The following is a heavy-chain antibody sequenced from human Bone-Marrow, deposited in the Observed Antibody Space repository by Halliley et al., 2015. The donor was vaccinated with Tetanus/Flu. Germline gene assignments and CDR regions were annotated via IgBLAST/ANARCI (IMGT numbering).Heavy chain of an antibody. D-gene: IGHD7-27*01. J-gene: IGHJ5*02. CDR3: ARGLGRRWFDP. CDR2: LYYTGST. V-gene: IGHV4-59*01. Sequence: LRLSCTVSGGSISGNYWNWIRQPPGKGLEWIGYLYYTGSTNYTHSLESRVTISADPSKNQFSLKMRSATAADTAIYFCARGLGRRWFDPWGQGALVSVSS. CDR1: GGSISGNY.